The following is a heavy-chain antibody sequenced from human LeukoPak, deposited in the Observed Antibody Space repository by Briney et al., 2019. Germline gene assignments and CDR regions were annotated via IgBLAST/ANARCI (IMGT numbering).Heavy chain of an antibody. Sequence: ASVKVSCKASGGTFSSYAISWVRQAPGQGLEWMGGIIPILGTANYAQKFQGRVTITTDESTSTAYMELSSLRSEDTAVYFCATGGIWDLLNYWGQGTLVTVSA. CDR1: GGTFSSYA. J-gene: IGHJ4*02. V-gene: IGHV1-69*05. D-gene: IGHD1-26*01. CDR2: IIPILGTA. CDR3: ATGGIWDLLNY.